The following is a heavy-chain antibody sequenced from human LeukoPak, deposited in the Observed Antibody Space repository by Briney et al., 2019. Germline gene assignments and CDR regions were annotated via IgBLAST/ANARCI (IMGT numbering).Heavy chain of an antibody. J-gene: IGHJ4*02. Sequence: GASVKVPCKASGYTFTSYYIHWVRQAPGQGPEWMGIINPSGGSASYAQKFQGRITMTRDTSTSTVYMELTSLRSEDTAVYYCARGYGLGYFDYWGQGTLVTVSS. CDR3: ARGYGLGYFDY. D-gene: IGHD5-18*01. CDR1: GYTFTSYY. V-gene: IGHV1-46*01. CDR2: INPSGGSA.